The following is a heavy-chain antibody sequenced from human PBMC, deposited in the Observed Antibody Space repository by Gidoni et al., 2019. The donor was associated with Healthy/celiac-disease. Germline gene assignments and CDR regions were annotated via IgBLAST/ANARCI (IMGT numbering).Heavy chain of an antibody. CDR1: GGSISSGGYS. CDR3: AGFLEWSDEYCFDY. Sequence: QLQLQESGSGLVKPSQTLSLTCAVSGGSISSGGYSWSWIRQPPGKGLEWIGYIYHSGSTYYNPSLKSRVTISVDRSKNQFSLKLSSVTAADTAVYYCAGFLEWSDEYCFDYWGQGTLVTVSS. J-gene: IGHJ4*02. CDR2: IYHSGST. V-gene: IGHV4-30-2*01. D-gene: IGHD3-3*01.